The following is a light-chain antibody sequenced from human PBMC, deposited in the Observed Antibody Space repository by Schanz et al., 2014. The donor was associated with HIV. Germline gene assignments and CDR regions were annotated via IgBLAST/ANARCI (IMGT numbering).Light chain of an antibody. J-gene: IGKJ4*01. Sequence: EIVLTQSPVILSLSPGERATLSCRASQTVSSNSLGWYQQKRGQPPRLVIYATSTRAAGIPDRFSGTGSGTDFTLTISRLEPEDFAVYYCQYFGNSGGTFGGGTKVEIK. CDR1: QTVSSNS. V-gene: IGKV3-20*01. CDR3: QYFGNSGGT. CDR2: ATS.